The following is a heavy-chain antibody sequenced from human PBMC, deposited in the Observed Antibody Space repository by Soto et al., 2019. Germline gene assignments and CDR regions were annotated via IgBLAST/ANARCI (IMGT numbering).Heavy chain of an antibody. D-gene: IGHD3-22*01. Sequence: QVQLVQSGAEVKKPGSSVKVSCKASGGTFSSYTISWVRQAPGQGLEWMGRIIPILGIANYAQKFQGRVTITADKSTSTAYMELSGLRSEDTAVYYCARSGHMIAVGDWGQGTLVTVSS. J-gene: IGHJ4*02. V-gene: IGHV1-69*02. CDR3: ARSGHMIAVGD. CDR2: IIPILGIA. CDR1: GGTFSSYT.